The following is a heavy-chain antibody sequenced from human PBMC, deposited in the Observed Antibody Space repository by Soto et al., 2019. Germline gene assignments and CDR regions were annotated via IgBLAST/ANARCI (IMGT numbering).Heavy chain of an antibody. CDR1: GDSIGTTHSY. D-gene: IGHD2-8*01. J-gene: IGHJ4*02. V-gene: IGHV4-39*01. Sequence: QVQLLESGPGLVKPSETLSLTCTVSGDSIGTTHSYWAWIRQSPGKGLEWIGNIHYSGSIYYLPSLRSRATLSVDTSKNHFSLRLTSVTAEDAAVYYCARHEGNGNVWPLDYWGQGILVTVSS. CDR3: ARHEGNGNVWPLDY. CDR2: IHYSGSI.